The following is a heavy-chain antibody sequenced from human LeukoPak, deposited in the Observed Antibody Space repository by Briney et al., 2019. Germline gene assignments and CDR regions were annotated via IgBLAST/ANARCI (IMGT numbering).Heavy chain of an antibody. CDR2: IYHSGST. CDR3: ARGVGLTQGGAFDF. V-gene: IGHV4-38-2*02. J-gene: IGHJ4*02. Sequence: SETLSLTCTVSGYSISSGFYWGWIRQPPGKGLEWIGSIYHSGSTHYNSSLKSRVTISMDTSKNQLSLKLSSVTAAGTAVYYCARGVGLTQGGAFDFWGQGILVTVSS. CDR1: GYSISSGFY. D-gene: IGHD3-16*01.